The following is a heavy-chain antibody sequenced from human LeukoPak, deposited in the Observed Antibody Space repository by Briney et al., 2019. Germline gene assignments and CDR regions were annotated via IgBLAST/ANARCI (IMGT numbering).Heavy chain of an antibody. CDR1: GYTFTSYD. D-gene: IGHD1-1*01. J-gene: IGHJ6*03. CDR3: ARGPGTGTALGYYYYYMDV. Sequence: ASVKVSCKASGYTFTSYDINWVRQATGQGLEWMGWMNPNSGNTGYAQKFQGRVTMTRNTSISTAYMELSSLRSEDTAVYYCARGPGTGTALGYYYYYMDVWGKGTTVTVSS. V-gene: IGHV1-8*01. CDR2: MNPNSGNT.